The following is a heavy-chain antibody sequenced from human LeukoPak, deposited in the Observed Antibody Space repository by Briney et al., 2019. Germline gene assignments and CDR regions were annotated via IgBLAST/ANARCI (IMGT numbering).Heavy chain of an antibody. V-gene: IGHV3-23*01. CDR2: ISGGGGNT. CDR3: GRIAINANNGMDV. Sequence: GGSLRLSCAASGFTFSSYAMTWVRQAPGKGLEWVSTISGGGGNTYYADSVRGRFTISRDSSKNTLYLQMNSLRAEDTAVYYCGRIAINANNGMDVWGQGTTVTVSS. J-gene: IGHJ6*02. D-gene: IGHD1/OR15-1a*01. CDR1: GFTFSSYA.